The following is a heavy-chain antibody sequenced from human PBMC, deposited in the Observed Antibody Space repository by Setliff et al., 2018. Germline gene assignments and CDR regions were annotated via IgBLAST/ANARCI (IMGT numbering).Heavy chain of an antibody. CDR1: GDSISSSRYY. D-gene: IGHD2-15*01. Sequence: SSETLSLTCTVSGDSISSSRYYWAWIRQPPGKGLEWIGNIYYSGTTYSNPSLKSRVTMSVDTSKNQFSLELRAVTAADTALYYCARENGYCSGGACYFMFDYWGQGTLVTVSS. J-gene: IGHJ4*02. CDR3: ARENGYCSGGACYFMFDY. V-gene: IGHV4-39*07. CDR2: IYYSGTT.